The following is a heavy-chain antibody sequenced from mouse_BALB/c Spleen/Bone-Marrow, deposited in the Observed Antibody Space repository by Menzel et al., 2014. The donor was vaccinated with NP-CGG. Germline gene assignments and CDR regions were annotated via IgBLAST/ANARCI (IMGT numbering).Heavy chain of an antibody. D-gene: IGHD4-1*01. CDR1: GYTFTSSW. Sequence: VQLQQSGSVLVRPGASVKLSCKASGYTFTSSWMHWAKQRPGQGLEWIGEIHPNSGNTNYNEEFKGKATLTVDTSSSTAYVDLSSLTSEDSAVYYCARELGRGYYFDYWGQGTTLTVSS. CDR3: ARELGRGYYFDY. J-gene: IGHJ2*01. V-gene: IGHV1S130*01. CDR2: IHPNSGNT.